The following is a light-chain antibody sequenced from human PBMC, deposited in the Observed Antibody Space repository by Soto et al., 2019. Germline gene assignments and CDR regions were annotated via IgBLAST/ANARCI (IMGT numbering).Light chain of an antibody. CDR3: QQYGSSPRIT. V-gene: IGKV3-20*01. J-gene: IGKJ5*01. CDR2: GAS. CDR1: QSVPRSY. Sequence: EIVLTQSPGTLSLSPGERATLSCSASQSVPRSYLAWYQQKPGQAPSLLIYGASSRATGIPDRFSGSGSGTDFTLTISRLEPEDFAVYYCQQYGSSPRITFGQGTRLE.